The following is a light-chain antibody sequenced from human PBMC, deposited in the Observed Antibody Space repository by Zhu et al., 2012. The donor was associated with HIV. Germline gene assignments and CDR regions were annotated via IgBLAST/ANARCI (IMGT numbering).Light chain of an antibody. Sequence: EIVLTQSPGTLSLSPGERATLSCRASQSVSSSYIAWYQQKPGQAPRLLIYGASRRVTGIPDRFSGSGSGTDFTLTISRLEPEDFAVYYCQHYVPSPMYTFGQGTKLEIK. CDR1: QSVSSSY. V-gene: IGKV3-20*01. CDR2: GAS. J-gene: IGKJ2*01. CDR3: QHYVPSPMYT.